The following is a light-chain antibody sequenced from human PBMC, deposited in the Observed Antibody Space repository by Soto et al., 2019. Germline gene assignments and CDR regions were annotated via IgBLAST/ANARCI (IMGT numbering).Light chain of an antibody. J-gene: IGLJ2*01. CDR2: DVS. CDR1: SSDVGRYKF. Sequence: QSALTQPASVSGSPGQSITISCTGTSSDVGRYKFVSWYQQHPGKAPKLMIYDVSNRPSGVSNRFSGSKSGNTASLTISGLQAKDEADYYCSSYTTSSTLIFGGGTKLTVL. V-gene: IGLV2-14*03. CDR3: SSYTTSSTLI.